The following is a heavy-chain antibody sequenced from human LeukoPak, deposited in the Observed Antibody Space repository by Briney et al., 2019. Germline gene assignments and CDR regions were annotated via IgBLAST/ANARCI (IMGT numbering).Heavy chain of an antibody. CDR1: RFTFSSYG. CDR3: ARGGNSGGLYYYHGMDV. Sequence: GRSVRCYCAGSRFTFSSYGMQRVRPAPGQGLEGVAVIWYDGSNKYYADYVKGRFTISRDNSKNTLYLQMNSLRAEDTAVYYCARGGNSGGLYYYHGMDVWGQGTTVTVSS. CDR2: IWYDGSNK. V-gene: IGHV3-33*01. J-gene: IGHJ6*02. D-gene: IGHD2-15*01.